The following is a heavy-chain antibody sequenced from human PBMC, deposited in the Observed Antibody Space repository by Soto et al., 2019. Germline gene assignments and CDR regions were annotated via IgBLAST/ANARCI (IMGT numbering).Heavy chain of an antibody. D-gene: IGHD6-13*01. J-gene: IGHJ6*02. CDR2: ISGSGGST. CDR3: AKDQGSSTRGDYYYYGMDV. CDR1: EFTCISHA. V-gene: IGHV3-23*01. Sequence: VPLRLPCTASEFTCISHAMIWVLKAPGKGLEWVSAISGSGGSTYYADSVKGRFTISRDNSKNTLYLQMNSLRAEDTAVYYCAKDQGSSTRGDYYYYGMDVWGQGTTVTVSS.